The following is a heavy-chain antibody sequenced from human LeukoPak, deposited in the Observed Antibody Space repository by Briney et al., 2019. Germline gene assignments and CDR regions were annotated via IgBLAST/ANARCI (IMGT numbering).Heavy chain of an antibody. V-gene: IGHV6-1*01. CDR3: ARAKAQWLPPEGYYFDY. Sequence: SQTLSLTCAISGDSVSSNSAAWNWIRQSPSRGLEWLGRTYYRSKWYNDYAVSVKSRITINPDTSKNQFSLQLNSVTPEDTAVYCCARAKAQWLPPEGYYFDYWGQGTLVTVSS. CDR1: GDSVSSNSAA. D-gene: IGHD6-19*01. J-gene: IGHJ4*02. CDR2: TYYRSKWYN.